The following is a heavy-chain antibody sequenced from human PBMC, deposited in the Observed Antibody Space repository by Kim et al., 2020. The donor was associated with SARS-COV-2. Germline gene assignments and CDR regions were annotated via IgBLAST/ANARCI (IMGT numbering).Heavy chain of an antibody. V-gene: IGHV4-39*07. J-gene: IGHJ3*02. CDR2: IYYSGST. CDR3: ARTETYYDILTGYPTTNAFDI. CDR1: GGSISSSSYY. D-gene: IGHD3-9*01. Sequence: SETLSLTCTVSGGSISSSSYYWGWIRQPPGKGLEWIGSIYYSGSTYYNPSLKSRVTISVDTSKNQFSLKLSSVTAADTAVYYCARTETYYDILTGYPTTNAFDIWGQGTMVTVSS.